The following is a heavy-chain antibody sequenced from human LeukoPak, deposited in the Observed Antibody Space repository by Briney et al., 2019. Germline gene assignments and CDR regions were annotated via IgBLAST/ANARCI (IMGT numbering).Heavy chain of an antibody. J-gene: IGHJ4*02. V-gene: IGHV3-30*04. D-gene: IGHD3-10*01. CDR2: ISSDGTNK. Sequence: GGSLRLSCAASRFTFRNYAMHWVRQAPGKGLEWVAVISSDGTNKDYADSVKGRFSISRDNSKNTLFLEMNSLRAEDTAVYYCALQGGDARLTKLRGVVIHNFHFWGQGTLVTVSS. CDR1: RFTFRNYA. CDR3: ALQGGDARLTKLRGVVIHNFHF.